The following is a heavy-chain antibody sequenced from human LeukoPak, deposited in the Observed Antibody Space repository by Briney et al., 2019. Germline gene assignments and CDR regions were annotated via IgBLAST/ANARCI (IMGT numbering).Heavy chain of an antibody. CDR2: ISAYNGNT. D-gene: IGHD4-11*01. V-gene: IGHV1-18*01. J-gene: IGHJ4*02. CDR1: GYTFTSYG. Sequence: ASVKVSCKASGYTFTSYGISWVRQAPGQGLEWMGWISAYNGNTNYARKLQGRVTMTTDTSTSTAYMELRSLRSDGTAVYYCARDKSRSSNYDYWGQGTLVTVSS. CDR3: ARDKSRSSNYDY.